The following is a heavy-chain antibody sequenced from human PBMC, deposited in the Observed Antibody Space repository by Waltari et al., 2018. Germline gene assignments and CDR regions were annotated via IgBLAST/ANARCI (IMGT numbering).Heavy chain of an antibody. CDR2: IYYSGST. Sequence: QVQLQESGPGLVKPSQTLSLTCTVSGGSISSGDYYWSWIRQPPGKGLEWIGYIYYSGSTNYNPSLKSRVTISVDTSKNQFSLKLSSVTAADTAVYYCARGLADYDILIEDGMDVWGQGTTVTVSS. V-gene: IGHV4-61*08. CDR1: GGSISSGDYY. D-gene: IGHD3-9*01. CDR3: ARGLADYDILIEDGMDV. J-gene: IGHJ6*02.